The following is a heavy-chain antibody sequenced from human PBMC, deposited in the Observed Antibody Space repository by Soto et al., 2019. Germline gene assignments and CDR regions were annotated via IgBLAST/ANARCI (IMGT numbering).Heavy chain of an antibody. CDR3: ARATVEVVVVPAARNPDY. V-gene: IGHV1-46*03. J-gene: IGHJ4*02. CDR2: INPSGGST. CDR1: GYTFTSYY. D-gene: IGHD2-2*01. Sequence: GASVKLSCKASGYTFTSYYMHWVRQAPGQGLEWMGIINPSGGSTSYAQKFQGRVTMTRDTSTSTVYMELSSLRSEDTAVYYCARATVEVVVVPAARNPDYWGQGTLVTVSS.